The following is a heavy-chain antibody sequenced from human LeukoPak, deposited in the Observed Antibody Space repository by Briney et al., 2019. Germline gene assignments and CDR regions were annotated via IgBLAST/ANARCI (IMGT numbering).Heavy chain of an antibody. V-gene: IGHV4-39*07. CDR3: AREEWELLLGD. J-gene: IGHJ4*02. CDR1: GGSISSGSYY. Sequence: PSGTLSLTCTVSGGSISSGSYYWSWIRQPSGKGLEWIGSIYYSGSTDYNPSLKSRVTISVDTSKNQFSLKLSSVTAADTAVYYCAREEWELLLGDWGQGTLVTVSS. D-gene: IGHD1-26*01. CDR2: IYYSGST.